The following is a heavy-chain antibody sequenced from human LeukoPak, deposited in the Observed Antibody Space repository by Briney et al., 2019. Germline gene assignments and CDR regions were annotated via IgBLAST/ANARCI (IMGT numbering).Heavy chain of an antibody. Sequence: PSQTLSLTCTVSSGLISSGGYYWSWIRQHPGTGLEWIGHVYYNRITYYNPSLKSRLTMSVATSKNQFSLKLSSVTAADTAVYYCARARSGYDSDFDYWGQGTLVTVSS. CDR3: ARARSGYDSDFDY. D-gene: IGHD5-12*01. CDR2: VYYNRIT. J-gene: IGHJ4*02. V-gene: IGHV4-31*03. CDR1: SGLISSGGYY.